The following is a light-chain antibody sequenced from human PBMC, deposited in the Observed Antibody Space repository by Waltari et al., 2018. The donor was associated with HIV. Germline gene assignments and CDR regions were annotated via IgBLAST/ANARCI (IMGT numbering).Light chain of an antibody. CDR1: SSNIGAGYN. CDR2: GNS. CDR3: QSHDSSLSGYV. V-gene: IGLV1-40*01. Sequence: QSVLTQPPSVSGAPGQRVTISCTGSSSNIGAGYNVHWYQQLPGTAPKLLIYGNSNRPSGVPDRFSVSKSGTSASLAITGLQAEDEADYHCQSHDSSLSGYVFGTGTKVTVL. J-gene: IGLJ1*01.